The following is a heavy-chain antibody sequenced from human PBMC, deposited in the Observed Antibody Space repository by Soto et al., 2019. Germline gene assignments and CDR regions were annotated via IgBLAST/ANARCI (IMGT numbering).Heavy chain of an antibody. CDR2: ITNSGGST. J-gene: IGHJ2*01. V-gene: IGHV3-23*01. CDR1: GFTLSNYA. Sequence: EVQLLESGGDLVQPGGSLRLSCAASGFTLSNYAMSWVHQDPGKGLECVSTITNSGGSTYYTDSVEGRFTISRDNSKSTVSLQMNRLGTEDTAIYYCARVGYYNSGYWYFDLWGRGTLVTVSS. D-gene: IGHD3-10*01. CDR3: ARVGYYNSGYWYFDL.